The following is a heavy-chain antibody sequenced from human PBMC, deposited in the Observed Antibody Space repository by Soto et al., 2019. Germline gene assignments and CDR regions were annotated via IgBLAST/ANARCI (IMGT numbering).Heavy chain of an antibody. J-gene: IGHJ4*02. Sequence: QVQLVQSGTEVKKPGSSVTVSCKASGGPYSKYSISWVRRAPGQGLEWVGRIIPIFDTTNYGQKFQGRATITADNSTSTVYMDLSRLRSEDTAVYNCARSLLGADYDSDVLDNWGEVTLGTVAS. D-gene: IGHD3-22*01. CDR2: IIPIFDTT. CDR1: GGPYSKYS. CDR3: ARSLLGADYDSDVLDN. V-gene: IGHV1-69*08.